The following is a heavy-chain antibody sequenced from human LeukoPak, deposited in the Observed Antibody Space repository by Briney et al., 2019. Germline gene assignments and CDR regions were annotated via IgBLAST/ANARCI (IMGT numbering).Heavy chain of an antibody. Sequence: GGSLRLSCAASGFTVSSNYMSWVRQAPGKGLEWVSSISSSSSYIYYADSVKGRFTISRDNAKNSLYLQMNSLRAEDTAVYYCARTIRLGLTGAFDIWGQGTMVTVSS. D-gene: IGHD3-3*01. J-gene: IGHJ3*02. CDR2: ISSSSSYI. CDR3: ARTIRLGLTGAFDI. V-gene: IGHV3-21*01. CDR1: GFTVSSNY.